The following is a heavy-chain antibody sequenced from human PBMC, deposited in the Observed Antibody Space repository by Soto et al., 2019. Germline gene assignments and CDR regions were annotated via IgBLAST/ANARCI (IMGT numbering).Heavy chain of an antibody. CDR2: IYYSGST. CDR3: ARHLVESRNGWLVPTQLVTFDY. CDR1: GGSISSSSYY. D-gene: IGHD6-19*01. V-gene: IGHV4-39*01. Sequence: QLQLQESGPGLVKPSETLSLTCTVSGGSISSSSYYWGWIRQPPGKGLEWIGSIYYSGSTYYNPSLKSRVTISVDTSKNQFSLKLSSVTAADTAVYYCARHLVESRNGWLVPTQLVTFDYWGQGTLVTVSS. J-gene: IGHJ4*02.